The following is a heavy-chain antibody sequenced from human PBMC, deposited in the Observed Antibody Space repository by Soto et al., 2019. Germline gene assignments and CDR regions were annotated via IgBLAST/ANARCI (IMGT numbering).Heavy chain of an antibody. CDR2: ISSSGSTI. CDR3: ARDQYCSGGSCYRYYYYGMDV. Sequence: GGSLRLSCAASGFTFSDYYMSWIRQAPGKGLEWVSYISSSGSTIYYADSVKGRFTISRDNAKNSLYLQMNSLRAEDTAVYYCARDQYCSGGSCYRYYYYGMDVWGQGTTVTVSS. D-gene: IGHD2-15*01. V-gene: IGHV3-11*01. J-gene: IGHJ6*02. CDR1: GFTFSDYY.